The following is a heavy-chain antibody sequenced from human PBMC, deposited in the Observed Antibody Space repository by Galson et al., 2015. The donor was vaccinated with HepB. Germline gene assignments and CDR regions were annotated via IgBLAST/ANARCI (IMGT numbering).Heavy chain of an antibody. CDR3: ARGSRGWIWFGEFLFDY. D-gene: IGHD3-10*01. J-gene: IGHJ4*02. CDR2: IWYDGSNK. CDR1: GFTFSSYG. V-gene: IGHV3-33*08. Sequence: SLRLSCAASGFTFSSYGMHWVRQAPGKGLEWVAVIWYDGSNKYYADSVKGRFTISGDNSKNTLYLQMNSLRAEDTAVYYWARGSRGWIWFGEFLFDYWGQGTLVTVSS.